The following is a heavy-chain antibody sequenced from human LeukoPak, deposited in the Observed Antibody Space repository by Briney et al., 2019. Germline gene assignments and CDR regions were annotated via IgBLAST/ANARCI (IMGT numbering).Heavy chain of an antibody. J-gene: IGHJ6*02. CDR2: ISAYNGNT. V-gene: IGHV1-18*01. Sequence: GASVKVSCKASGCTFTSYGISWVRQAPGRGLEWMGWISAYNGNTNYAQKLQGRVTMTTDTSTSTAYMELRSLRSDDTAVYYCARVLVPASFYYYYGMDVWGQGTTVTVSS. CDR1: GCTFTSYG. CDR3: ARVLVPASFYYYYGMDV. D-gene: IGHD2-2*01.